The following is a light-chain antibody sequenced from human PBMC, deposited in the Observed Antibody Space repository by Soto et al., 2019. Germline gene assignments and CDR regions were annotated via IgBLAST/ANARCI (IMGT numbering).Light chain of an antibody. J-gene: IGKJ4*01. V-gene: IGKV1-33*01. Sequence: DIQMTQSPSSLSASVGDRVTITCQASQDISNSLSWFQLKSGKAPKLLIYDASNLETGVPSRFSGSGSGTDFSFTINSLHPEDFATYYCHQYDNLPLTFGGGTKVEIK. CDR1: QDISNS. CDR2: DAS. CDR3: HQYDNLPLT.